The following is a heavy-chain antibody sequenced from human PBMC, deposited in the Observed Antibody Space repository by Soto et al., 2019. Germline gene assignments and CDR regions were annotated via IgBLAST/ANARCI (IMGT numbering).Heavy chain of an antibody. CDR3: ARSVAVAGTSSD. D-gene: IGHD6-19*01. V-gene: IGHV4-34*01. CDR2: INHSGST. Sequence: SETLSLTCAVYGGSFSGYYWSWIRQPPGKGLEWIGEINHSGSTNYNPSLKSRVTISVDTSKNQFSLKLSSVTAADTAVYYCARSVAVAGTSSDWGQGTLVTVSS. J-gene: IGHJ4*02. CDR1: GGSFSGYY.